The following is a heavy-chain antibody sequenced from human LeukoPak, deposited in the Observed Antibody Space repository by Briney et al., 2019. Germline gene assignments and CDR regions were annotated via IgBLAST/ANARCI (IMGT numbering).Heavy chain of an antibody. CDR3: ARTKWGYCSSTSCYVGYYYYYYMDV. CDR1: GGSFSGYY. CDR2: INHSGST. V-gene: IGHV4-34*01. D-gene: IGHD2-2*01. Sequence: SEPLSLTCAVYGGSFSGYYWSWIRQPPGKGLEWIGEINHSGSTNYNPSLKSRVTIPVDTSKNQFSLKLSSVTAADTAVYYCARTKWGYCSSTSCYVGYYYYYYMDVWGKGTAVTVSS. J-gene: IGHJ6*03.